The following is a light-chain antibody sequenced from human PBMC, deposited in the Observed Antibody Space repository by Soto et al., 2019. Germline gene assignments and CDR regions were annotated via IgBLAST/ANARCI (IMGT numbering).Light chain of an antibody. J-gene: IGKJ5*01. CDR1: QTVGKNY. CDR3: QHYDSLPIN. Sequence: DIVLTQSPGTLSVSPGDGATLSCRASQTVGKNYLAWYQQKPGQPPRLLIYGASSRATGIPDRFSGSGSGTDFTLTISRLEPEDFAVFYCQHYDSLPINFGQGTRLEIK. CDR2: GAS. V-gene: IGKV3-20*01.